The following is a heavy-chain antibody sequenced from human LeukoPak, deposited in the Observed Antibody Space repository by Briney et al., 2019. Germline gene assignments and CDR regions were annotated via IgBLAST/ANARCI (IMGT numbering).Heavy chain of an antibody. D-gene: IGHD6-19*01. CDR3: ARHSWRYSSGWYAFDI. V-gene: IGHV4-39*01. Sequence: SETLSLTCTVSGGSISSSSYYWGWIRQPPGKGLEWIGSIYYGGSTYYNPSLKSRVTISVDTSKNQFSLKLSSVTAADTAVYYCARHSWRYSSGWYAFDIWGQGTMVTVSS. J-gene: IGHJ3*02. CDR1: GGSISSSSYY. CDR2: IYYGGST.